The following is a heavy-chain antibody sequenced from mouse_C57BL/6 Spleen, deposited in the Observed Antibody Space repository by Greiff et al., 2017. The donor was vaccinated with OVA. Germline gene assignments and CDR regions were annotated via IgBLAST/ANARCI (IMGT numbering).Heavy chain of an antibody. CDR2: IYPRSGNT. V-gene: IGHV1-81*01. Sequence: QVHVKQSGAELARPGASVKLSCKASGYTFTSYGISWVKQRTGQGLEWIGEIYPRSGNTYYNEKFKGKATLTADKSSSTAYMELRSLTSEDSAVYFCARGGDYDEGAWFAYWGQGTLVTVSA. CDR3: ARGGDYDEGAWFAY. D-gene: IGHD2-4*01. CDR1: GYTFTSYG. J-gene: IGHJ3*01.